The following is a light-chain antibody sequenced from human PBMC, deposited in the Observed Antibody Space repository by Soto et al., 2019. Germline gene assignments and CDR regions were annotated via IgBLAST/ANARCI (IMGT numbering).Light chain of an antibody. V-gene: IGKV3-15*01. CDR3: QQYNNWPPWT. CDR1: QSVSSN. J-gene: IGKJ1*01. Sequence: MVMTQSPATLSVYPGERATLSCRASQSVSSNLAWYQQKPGQAPRLLIYGASTRATGIPARFSGSGSGTEFTLTISSLQSEDFAVYYCQQYNNWPPWTFGQGTKVAIK. CDR2: GAS.